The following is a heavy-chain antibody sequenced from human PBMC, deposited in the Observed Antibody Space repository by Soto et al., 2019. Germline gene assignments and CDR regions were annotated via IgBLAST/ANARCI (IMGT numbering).Heavy chain of an antibody. Sequence: ASVKVSCKASGYTFTGYYIHWVRQAPGQGLEWMGWMNPYSGATTYAQKFQGAFTMTRETSISTAYMELSRLRSDDTAVYYCARGVCSGSYVGADAFDMCGQRTIVTVSS. CDR2: MNPYSGAT. D-gene: IGHD3-3*01. CDR1: GYTFTGYY. J-gene: IGHJ3*02. V-gene: IGHV1-2*02. CDR3: ARGVCSGSYVGADAFDM.